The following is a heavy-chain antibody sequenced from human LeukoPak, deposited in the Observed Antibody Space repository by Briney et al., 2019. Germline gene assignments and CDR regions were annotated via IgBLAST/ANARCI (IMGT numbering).Heavy chain of an antibody. V-gene: IGHV3-30*03. CDR3: ARGGGRSYSDAFDI. CDR2: ISYDGGNK. Sequence: GGSLRLSCAASGFTFSSYGMHWVRQAPGKGLEWVAVISYDGGNKSYADSVKGRFTISRDIGRKSLYLQMNSLSDEDTAVYYCARGGGRSYSDAFDIWGQGTVVTVSS. J-gene: IGHJ3*02. CDR1: GFTFSSYG. D-gene: IGHD1-26*01.